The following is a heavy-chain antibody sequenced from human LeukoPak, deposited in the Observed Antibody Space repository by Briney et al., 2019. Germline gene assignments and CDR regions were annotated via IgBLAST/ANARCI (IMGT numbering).Heavy chain of an antibody. J-gene: IGHJ4*02. CDR2: ISAYNGNT. CDR3: ARDPAGDY. Sequence: ASVKVSCKASGYTFTGYYMHWVRQAPGQGLEWMGWISAYNGNTNYAQKLQGRVTMTTDTSTSTAYMELRSLRSDDTAVYYCARDPAGDYWGQGTLVTVSS. CDR1: GYTFTGYY. V-gene: IGHV1-18*04.